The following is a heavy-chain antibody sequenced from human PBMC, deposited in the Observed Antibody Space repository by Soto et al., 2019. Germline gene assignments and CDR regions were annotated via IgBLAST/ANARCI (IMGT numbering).Heavy chain of an antibody. D-gene: IGHD3-10*01. CDR1: GFTYSSYS. Sequence: EVQLVESGGGLVKPGGSLRLSCAASGFTYSSYSMTWVRQAPGKGLEWVSSINSRSSSIYYADSVKGRFTISRDNAKNSLYLQMNSLRADDTAVYYCARSPSGDYWGQGTLVTVSS. CDR2: INSRSSSI. V-gene: IGHV3-21*01. CDR3: ARSPSGDY. J-gene: IGHJ4*02.